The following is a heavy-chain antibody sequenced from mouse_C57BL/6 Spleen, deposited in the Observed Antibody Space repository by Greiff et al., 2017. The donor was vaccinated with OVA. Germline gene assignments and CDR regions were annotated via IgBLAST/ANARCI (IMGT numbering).Heavy chain of an antibody. CDR1: GFTFTDYY. CDR3: ARFFWEGYFDY. J-gene: IGHJ2*01. CDR2: IRNKANGYTT. V-gene: IGHV7-3*01. Sequence: EVKVVESGGGLVQPGGSLSLSCAASGFTFTDYYMSWVRQPPGKALEWLGFIRNKANGYTTEYSASVKGRFTISRDNSQSILYLQMNALRAEDSATYYCARFFWEGYFDYWGQGTTLTVSS. D-gene: IGHD4-1*01.